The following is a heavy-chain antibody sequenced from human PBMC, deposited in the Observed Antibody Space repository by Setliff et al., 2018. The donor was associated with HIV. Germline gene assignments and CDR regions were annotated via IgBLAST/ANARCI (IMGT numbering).Heavy chain of an antibody. Sequence: GGSLRLSCAASGFTFRNYGIHWVRQAPGKGLEWIGRTRNRANSYITDYATSVQGRFTISRDYSKDSLFLQMDNLETEDTAVYYCVSFYGDYGYWGHGTQVTVSS. CDR3: VSFYGDYGY. CDR2: TRNRANSYIT. CDR1: GFTFRNYG. J-gene: IGHJ4*01. V-gene: IGHV3-72*01. D-gene: IGHD3-10*01.